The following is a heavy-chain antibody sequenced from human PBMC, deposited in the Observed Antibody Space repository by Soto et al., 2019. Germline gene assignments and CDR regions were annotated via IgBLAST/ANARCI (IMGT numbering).Heavy chain of an antibody. J-gene: IGHJ4*02. CDR1: GYSFTSYW. V-gene: IGHV5-51*01. Sequence: GESLKISCKGSGYSFTSYWIGWVRQMPGKGLEWMGIIYPGDSDTRYSPSFQGQVTISADKSISTAYLQWSSLKASDTAMYYCARVGPMGDPEDWGALWYFDYWGQGTLVTVSS. D-gene: IGHD7-27*01. CDR3: ARVGPMGDPEDWGALWYFDY. CDR2: IYPGDSDT.